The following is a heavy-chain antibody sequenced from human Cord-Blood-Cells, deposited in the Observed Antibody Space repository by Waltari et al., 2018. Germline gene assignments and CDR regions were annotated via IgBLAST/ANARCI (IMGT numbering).Heavy chain of an antibody. CDR1: GYTLTALS. CDR3: ATSAARSYYFDY. J-gene: IGHJ4*02. Sequence: QVQLVQSGAEVKKPGASVKVSCQVYGYTLTALSMHWVGQAPGKGLEWMGGFDPEDGETIYAQKFQGRVTMTEDTSTDTAYMELSSLRSEDTAVYYCATSAARSYYFDYWGQGTLVTVSS. D-gene: IGHD6-6*01. CDR2: FDPEDGET. V-gene: IGHV1-24*01.